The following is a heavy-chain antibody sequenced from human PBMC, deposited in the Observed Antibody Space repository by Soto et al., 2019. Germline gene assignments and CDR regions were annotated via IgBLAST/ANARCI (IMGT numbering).Heavy chain of an antibody. CDR2: INPSGGST. J-gene: IGHJ3*02. CDR1: GYTFTSYY. CDR3: ARVLQDPDIVVVPAAQDAFDI. V-gene: IGHV1-46*01. Sequence: ASVKVSCKASGYTFTSYYMHWVRQAPGQGLEWMGIINPSGGSTSYAQKFQGRVTMTRDTSTSTVYMELSSLRSEDTAVYYCARVLQDPDIVVVPAAQDAFDIWGQGTMVTVSS. D-gene: IGHD2-2*01.